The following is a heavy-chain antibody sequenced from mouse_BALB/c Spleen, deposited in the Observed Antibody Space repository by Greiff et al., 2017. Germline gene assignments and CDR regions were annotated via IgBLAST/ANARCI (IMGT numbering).Heavy chain of an antibody. V-gene: IGHV3-2*02. Sequence: EVQLQESGPGLVKPSQSLSLTCTVTGYSITSDYAWNWIRQFPGNKLEWMGYISYSGSTSYNPSLKSRISITRDTSKNQFFLQLNSVTTEDTATYYCARLPIYYGNYFDYWGQGTTLTVSS. CDR2: ISYSGST. J-gene: IGHJ2*01. D-gene: IGHD2-1*01. CDR3: ARLPIYYGNYFDY. CDR1: GYSITSDYA.